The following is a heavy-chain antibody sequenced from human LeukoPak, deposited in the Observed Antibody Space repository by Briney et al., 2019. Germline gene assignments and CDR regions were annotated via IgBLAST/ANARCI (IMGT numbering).Heavy chain of an antibody. D-gene: IGHD3-22*01. CDR3: AREYYYDSSGFSHLPFDY. CDR1: GYSISSGYY. J-gene: IGHJ4*02. Sequence: SETLSLTCTVSGYSISSGYYWGWIRQPPGKGLEWIGSIYHSGSTYYNPSLKSRVTISVDTSKNQFSLKLSSVTAADTAVYYCAREYYYDSSGFSHLPFDYWGQGTLVTVSS. V-gene: IGHV4-38-2*02. CDR2: IYHSGST.